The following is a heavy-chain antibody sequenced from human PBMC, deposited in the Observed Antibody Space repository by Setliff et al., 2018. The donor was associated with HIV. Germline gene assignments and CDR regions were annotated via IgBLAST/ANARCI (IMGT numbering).Heavy chain of an antibody. CDR1: GYSISSGYY. J-gene: IGHJ4*02. Sequence: SETLSLTCTVSGYSISSGYYWGWIRQPPGKGLEWIGSIYHSGSTYYNPSLKSRVTISVDTSKNQFSLKLSSVTAADTAVYYCARVGAGWGYYFDYWGQGTLVTVS. V-gene: IGHV4-38-2*02. D-gene: IGHD6-19*01. CDR2: IYHSGST. CDR3: ARVGAGWGYYFDY.